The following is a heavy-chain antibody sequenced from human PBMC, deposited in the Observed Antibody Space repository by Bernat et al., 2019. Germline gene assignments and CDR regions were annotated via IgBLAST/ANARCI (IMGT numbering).Heavy chain of an antibody. Sequence: EVQLLESGGGLVQPGGSLRLSCAASGFTFSSYAMSWVRQAPGKGLEWVSAISGSGGSTYYADSVKGRFTISRDNSKNTLYLQMNSLRAEDTAVYYCARANRVGVAYGMDVWGKGPTVTVSS. CDR2: ISGSGGST. J-gene: IGHJ6*04. V-gene: IGHV3-23*01. CDR3: ARANRVGVAYGMDV. CDR1: GFTFSSYA. D-gene: IGHD2-15*01.